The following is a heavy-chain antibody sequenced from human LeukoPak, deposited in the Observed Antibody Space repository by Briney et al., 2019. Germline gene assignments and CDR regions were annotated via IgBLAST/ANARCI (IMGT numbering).Heavy chain of an antibody. CDR1: GFTFSSYA. D-gene: IGHD4-23*01. V-gene: IGHV3-23*01. CDR2: ISGSGGSI. J-gene: IGHJ3*02. CDR3: AGSPTVDAAFDI. Sequence: GGSLRLSCAASGFTFSSYAMSWVRQAPGKGLEWVSSISGSGGSIYYADSVRGRFTVSRDNSRNTLALQMNSLRAEDTAVYYCAGSPTVDAAFDIWGQGTMVTVSS.